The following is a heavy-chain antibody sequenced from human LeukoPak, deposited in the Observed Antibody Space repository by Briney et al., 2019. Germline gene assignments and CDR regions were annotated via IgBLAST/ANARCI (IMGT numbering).Heavy chain of an antibody. J-gene: IGHJ4*02. D-gene: IGHD6-19*01. V-gene: IGHV1-69-2*01. Sequence: ASLKVSCTASGYTFTDYYMHWVQQAPGKGLEWMGRVDPEDGETIYAEKFQGRVTITADTSTDTSYMELSSLRSEDTAVYYCATGSDSSGWYDDYWGQGTLVTVSS. CDR3: ATGSDSSGWYDDY. CDR1: GYTFTDYY. CDR2: VDPEDGET.